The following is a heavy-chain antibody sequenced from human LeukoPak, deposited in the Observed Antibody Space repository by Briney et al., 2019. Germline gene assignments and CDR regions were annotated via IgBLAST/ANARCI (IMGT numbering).Heavy chain of an antibody. CDR1: GGSISSYH. Sequence: ASETLSLTCTVSGGSISSYHWSWIRQSPGKGLEWIGYIYYSGSTNYNPSLKSRVTISLGTSKNQFSLKLISVTAADTAVYYCARAYGGYSSSPYNWLDPWGQGTLFTVSS. V-gene: IGHV4-59*01. J-gene: IGHJ5*02. D-gene: IGHD6-6*01. CDR2: IYYSGST. CDR3: ARAYGGYSSSPYNWLDP.